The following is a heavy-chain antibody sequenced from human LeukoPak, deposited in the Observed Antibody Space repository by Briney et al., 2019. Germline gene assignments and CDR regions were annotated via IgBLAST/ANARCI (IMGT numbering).Heavy chain of an antibody. J-gene: IGHJ4*02. V-gene: IGHV4-59*01. Sequence: SETLSLTCTVSGGSISRDHWNWIRQPPGKGLEWIGCIYYSGRTYYNPSLKSRVTISVDTSKNQFSLKLSSVTAADTAVYYCARERNRGLDYWGQGTLVTVSS. CDR1: GGSISRDH. D-gene: IGHD2/OR15-2a*01. CDR3: ARERNRGLDY. CDR2: IYYSGRT.